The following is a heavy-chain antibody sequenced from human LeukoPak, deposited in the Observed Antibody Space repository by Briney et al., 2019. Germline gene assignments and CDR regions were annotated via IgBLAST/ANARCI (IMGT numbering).Heavy chain of an antibody. Sequence: GGSLRLSCAASGFTVSSNYMSWVRQAPGKGLEWVSVIYSGGSTYYADSVKGRFTISRDNSKNTLYLQMNSLRAEDTAVYYCARDPRSGYLDYWGQGTLVTVSS. CDR1: GFTVSSNY. CDR3: ARDPRSGYLDY. CDR2: IYSGGST. D-gene: IGHD1-26*01. J-gene: IGHJ4*02. V-gene: IGHV3-66*01.